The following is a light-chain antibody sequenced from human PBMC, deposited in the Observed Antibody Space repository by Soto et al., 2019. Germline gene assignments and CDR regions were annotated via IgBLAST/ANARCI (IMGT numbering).Light chain of an antibody. CDR1: SSDVGAYNY. CDR2: EVT. CDR3: NSYTTNSNRV. J-gene: IGLJ1*01. Sequence: QSALTQPASVSGSPGQSITISCTGTSSDVGAYNYVSWYQHHPGKAPKLMIYEVTNRPSGVSNRFSGSKSGNTASQTISGLQAEDEADYYCNSYTTNSNRVFGTGTKLTVL. V-gene: IGLV2-14*01.